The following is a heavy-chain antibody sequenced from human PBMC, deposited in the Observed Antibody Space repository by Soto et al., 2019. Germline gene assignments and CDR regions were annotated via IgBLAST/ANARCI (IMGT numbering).Heavy chain of an antibody. CDR3: ARGGSGFDAFDI. J-gene: IGHJ3*02. CDR1: GFTFSSYD. Sequence: GGSLRLFSAASGFTFSSYDMHWVRQATGKGLEWVSAIGTAGDTYYPGSVKGRFTISRENAKNSLYLQMNSLRAGDTAVYYCARGGSGFDAFDIWGQGKMVTVSS. V-gene: IGHV3-13*01. CDR2: IGTAGDT. D-gene: IGHD3-10*01.